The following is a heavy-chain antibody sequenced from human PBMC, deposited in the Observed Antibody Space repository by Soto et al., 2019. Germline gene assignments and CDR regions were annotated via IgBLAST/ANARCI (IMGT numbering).Heavy chain of an antibody. J-gene: IGHJ5*02. V-gene: IGHV3-23*01. CDR3: AKFGVSSSWSDWFDP. Sequence: EVQLLESGGGLVQPGGSLRLSCAASGITFSSYAMSWVRQAPGKGLEWVSTISGDGGRTNYADSVKGRCSISRDNAKNTLYLQVNSLRGEDTAVYYCAKFGVSSSWSDWFDPWGQGTLVTVSS. CDR1: GITFSSYA. D-gene: IGHD6-13*01. CDR2: ISGDGGRT.